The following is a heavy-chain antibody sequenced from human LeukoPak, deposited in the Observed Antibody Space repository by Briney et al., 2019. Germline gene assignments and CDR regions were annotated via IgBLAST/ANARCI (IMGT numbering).Heavy chain of an antibody. CDR2: ISSSGSTI. CDR3: ARGARGYYYDSTQYYFDY. V-gene: IGHV3-48*04. Sequence: GGSLRLSCAASGFTFSNYGMSWVRQAPGKGLEWVSYISSSGSTIYYADSVKGRFTISRDNAKNSLYLQMNSLRAQDTAVYYCARGARGYYYDSTQYYFDYWGQGTLVTVSS. J-gene: IGHJ4*02. D-gene: IGHD3-22*01. CDR1: GFTFSNYG.